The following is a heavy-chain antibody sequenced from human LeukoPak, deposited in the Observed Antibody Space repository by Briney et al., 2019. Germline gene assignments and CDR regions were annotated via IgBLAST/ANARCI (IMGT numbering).Heavy chain of an antibody. V-gene: IGHV3-30*04. Sequence: GGSLRLSCAASGFTFSSYAMHWVRQAPGKGLEWVAVISYDGSNKYYADSVKGRFTISRDNSKNTLYLQMNSLRAEDTAVYYCAKGTYYDFWSGYPNFDYWGQGTLVTVSS. D-gene: IGHD3-3*01. CDR2: ISYDGSNK. J-gene: IGHJ4*02. CDR1: GFTFSSYA. CDR3: AKGTYYDFWSGYPNFDY.